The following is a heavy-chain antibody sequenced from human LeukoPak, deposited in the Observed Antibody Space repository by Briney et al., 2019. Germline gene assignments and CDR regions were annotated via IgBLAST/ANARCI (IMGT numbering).Heavy chain of an antibody. Sequence: PGGSLRHSCAASGFSVSDNYMNSVRQAPGKGLEWVSVIYDDGTTYYADSVRGRFTISRDNSKNTLYVQMNSLRAEDTAVYYCAKGHYGNTPQWGQGSLVTVSS. CDR2: IYDDGTT. CDR3: AKGHYGNTPQ. CDR1: GFSVSDNY. D-gene: IGHD1/OR15-1a*01. V-gene: IGHV3-66*01. J-gene: IGHJ4*02.